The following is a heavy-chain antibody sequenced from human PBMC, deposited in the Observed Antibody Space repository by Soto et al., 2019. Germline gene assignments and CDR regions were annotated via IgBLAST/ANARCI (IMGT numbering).Heavy chain of an antibody. CDR2: ISWSGGST. Sequence: GGSLRLSCAASGFTFGDYAMRWVRQAPGKGLEWVSLISWSGGSTYYADSVKGRFTISRDNSNNSLYLQMNSLRVEDNDLYVWAKDRMGIGVLTPYGVGSDYYFDYWGQGTLVTVSS. CDR1: GFTFGDYA. J-gene: IGHJ4*02. D-gene: IGHD3-10*01. CDR3: AKDRMGIGVLTPYGVGSDYYFDY. V-gene: IGHV3-43D*03.